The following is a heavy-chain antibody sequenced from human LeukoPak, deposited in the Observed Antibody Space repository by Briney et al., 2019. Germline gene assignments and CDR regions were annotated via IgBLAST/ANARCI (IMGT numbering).Heavy chain of an antibody. CDR1: GFTFSSYG. J-gene: IGHJ4*02. V-gene: IGHV3-30*18. Sequence: ERSLRLSCAASGFTFSSYGMHWVRQAPGKGLEWVAVISYDGSNKYYADSVKGRFTISRDNSKNTLYLQMNSLRAEDTAVYYCAKSGEGIQLWLLLDYWGQGTLVTVSS. CDR2: ISYDGSNK. CDR3: AKSGEGIQLWLLLDY. D-gene: IGHD5-18*01.